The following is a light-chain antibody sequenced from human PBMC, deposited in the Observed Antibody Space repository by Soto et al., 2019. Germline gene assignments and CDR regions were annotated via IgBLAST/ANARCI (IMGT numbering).Light chain of an antibody. V-gene: IGKV3-11*01. Sequence: EIVLTQSPATLSLSPGDRATLSCRASHSVYTFLAWYQQKPGQAPRLLIYDAADRASGIPARFSGSGSGTDFYLTISSLEPEDFATYYCQQRSTWPLTFGGGTKVEIK. CDR2: DAA. CDR1: HSVYTF. J-gene: IGKJ4*01. CDR3: QQRSTWPLT.